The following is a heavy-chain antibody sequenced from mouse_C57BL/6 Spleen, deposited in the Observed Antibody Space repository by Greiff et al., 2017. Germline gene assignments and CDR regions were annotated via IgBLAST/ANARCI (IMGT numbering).Heavy chain of an antibody. CDR1: GYAFSSYW. Sequence: QVQLKQSGAELVKPGASVKISCKASGYAFSSYWMNWVKQRPGKGLEWIGQIYPGDGDTNYNGKFKGKATLTADKSSSTAYMQLSSLTSEDSAVYFCARDGDGYYYYFDYWGQGTTLTVSS. CDR2: IYPGDGDT. V-gene: IGHV1-80*01. J-gene: IGHJ2*01. CDR3: ARDGDGYYYYFDY. D-gene: IGHD2-3*01.